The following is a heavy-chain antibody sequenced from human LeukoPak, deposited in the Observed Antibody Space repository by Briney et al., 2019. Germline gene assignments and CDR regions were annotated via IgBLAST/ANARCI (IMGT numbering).Heavy chain of an antibody. CDR1: GFTFSDYY. Sequence: GGSLRLSCAASGFTFSDYYMSWVRQAPGKGLEWVSAISGSGGSTYYADSVKGRFTISRDNSKNTPYLQMNSLRAEDTAVYYCAKEDGYNHPGYFDYWGQGTLVTVSS. J-gene: IGHJ4*02. CDR3: AKEDGYNHPGYFDY. V-gene: IGHV3-23*01. D-gene: IGHD5-24*01. CDR2: ISGSGGST.